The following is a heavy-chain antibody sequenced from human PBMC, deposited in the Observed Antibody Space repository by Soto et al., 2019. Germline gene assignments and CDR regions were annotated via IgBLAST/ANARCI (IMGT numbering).Heavy chain of an antibody. CDR3: ARGGPRRDFDY. V-gene: IGHV3-21*01. D-gene: IGHD3-16*01. J-gene: IGHJ4*02. CDR1: GFTFSSYS. CDR2: ISSSSSYI. Sequence: GGSLRLSCAASGFTFSSYSMNWVRQAPGKGLEWVSSISSSSSYIYYADSVKGRFTISRDNAKNSLCLQMNSLRAEDTAVYYCARGGPRRDFDYWGQGTLVTVSS.